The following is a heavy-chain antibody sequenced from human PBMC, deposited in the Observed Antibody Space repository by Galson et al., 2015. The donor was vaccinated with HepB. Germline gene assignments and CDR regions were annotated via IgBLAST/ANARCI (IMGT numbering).Heavy chain of an antibody. D-gene: IGHD2-2*01. CDR2: IIPIFGTA. J-gene: IGHJ3*02. CDR1: GGTFSSYA. CDR3: ARAIKLGEVGAFDI. V-gene: IGHV1-69*06. Sequence: VSCKASGGTFSSYAISWVRQAPGQGLEWMGGIIPIFGTANYAQKFQGRVTITADKSTSTAYMELSSLRSEDTAVYYCARAIKLGEVGAFDIWGQGTMVTVSS.